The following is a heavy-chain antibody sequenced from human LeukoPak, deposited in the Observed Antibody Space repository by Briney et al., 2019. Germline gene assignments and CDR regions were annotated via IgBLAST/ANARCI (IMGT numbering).Heavy chain of an antibody. Sequence: TGGSLRLPCAASGFTLSNYVMSWVRQAPGKGLEWVSAISGSGAGTWYADSVKGRFTISRDNSKNTFYLQMDSLRAEDTAVYYCAKGSSSSRPYYFDFWGQGSLVTVSS. V-gene: IGHV3-23*01. CDR2: ISGSGAGT. CDR1: GFTLSNYV. D-gene: IGHD6-6*01. CDR3: AKGSSSSRPYYFDF. J-gene: IGHJ4*02.